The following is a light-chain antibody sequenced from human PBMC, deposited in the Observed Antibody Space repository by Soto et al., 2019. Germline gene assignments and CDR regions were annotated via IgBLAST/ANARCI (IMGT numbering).Light chain of an antibody. V-gene: IGKV1-5*03. J-gene: IGKJ1*01. CDR1: QSISSW. Sequence: DIQMTQSPSTLSASVGDRVTITCRASQSISSWLAWYQQKKGKAPKLLIYKASSLESGVPSRFSGSGYGTEFTLTISSLQPDDFATYYCQQYNSYSWTFGQGTKVDIK. CDR2: KAS. CDR3: QQYNSYSWT.